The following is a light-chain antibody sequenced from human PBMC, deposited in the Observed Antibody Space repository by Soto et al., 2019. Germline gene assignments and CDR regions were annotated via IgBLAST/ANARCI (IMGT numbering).Light chain of an antibody. CDR3: AAWDDSLNGHYV. Sequence: QSVLTQPPSASGTPGQRVTISCSGSSSNIGSNTVSWYQQLPGTAPKLLIYSTNQRPSGVPDRFSGSKSGTSASLAISGLQSEDEADYYCAAWDDSLNGHYVFGTGTKVTVL. CDR1: SSNIGSNT. CDR2: STN. J-gene: IGLJ1*01. V-gene: IGLV1-44*01.